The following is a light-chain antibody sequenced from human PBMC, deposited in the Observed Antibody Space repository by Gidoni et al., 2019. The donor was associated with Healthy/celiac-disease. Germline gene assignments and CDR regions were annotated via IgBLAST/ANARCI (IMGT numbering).Light chain of an antibody. CDR2: LGS. CDR1: QSLLHSNGYNY. J-gene: IGKJ5*01. CDR3: MQALQTPIT. Sequence: DIVMTQSPLSLPVTPGEPASISCRSSQSLLHSNGYNYLDWYLQKPGQSPQLLIDLGSNRASGVPDRFSGCGSGTDFTLKISRVEAEDVGVYYCMQALQTPITFXXXTRLEIK. V-gene: IGKV2-28*01.